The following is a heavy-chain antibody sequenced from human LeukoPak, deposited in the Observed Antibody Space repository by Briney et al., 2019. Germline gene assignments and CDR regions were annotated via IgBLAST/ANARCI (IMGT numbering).Heavy chain of an antibody. Sequence: GESLEISCKGSGYSFTSYWISWVRQMPGKGLEWMGRIDPSDSYTNYSTSFQGHVTISADKSISTAYLQWSSLKASDTAMYYCASLQGWELSTGAFDIWGQGTMVTVSS. D-gene: IGHD1-26*01. CDR1: GYSFTSYW. CDR2: IDPSDSYT. CDR3: ASLQGWELSTGAFDI. V-gene: IGHV5-10-1*01. J-gene: IGHJ3*02.